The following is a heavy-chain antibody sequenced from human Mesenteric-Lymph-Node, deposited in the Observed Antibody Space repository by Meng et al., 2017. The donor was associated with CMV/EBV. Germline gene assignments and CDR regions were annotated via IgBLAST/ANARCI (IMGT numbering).Heavy chain of an antibody. J-gene: IGHJ3*01. V-gene: IGHV3-21*01. D-gene: IGHD1-26*01. Sequence: GGSLRLSCAASGFTFSSYSMNWVRQAPGKGLEWVSSISSSSSHTYYADSVKGRFTISRDNAKNSLYLQMNSLRADDTAVYYCARNSGTYIRTFDFWGQGTMVTVSS. CDR2: ISSSSSHT. CDR1: GFTFSSYS. CDR3: ARNSGTYIRTFDF.